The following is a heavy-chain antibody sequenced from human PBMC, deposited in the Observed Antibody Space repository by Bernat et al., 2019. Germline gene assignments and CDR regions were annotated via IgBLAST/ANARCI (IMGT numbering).Heavy chain of an antibody. J-gene: IGHJ4*02. CDR2: ISSRGNTI. D-gene: IGHD6-13*01. V-gene: IGHV3-48*03. Sequence: EVQLVESGGGLVQPGGSLRLSCAASGFTFSSYEMNWVRQAPGKGLECVSYISSRGNTIYYADSVKGRFTISRDNAKNSLYLQMNSLRAEDTAVYYCARGPLSGTLDYWGQGTLVTVSS. CDR3: ARGPLSGTLDY. CDR1: GFTFSSYE.